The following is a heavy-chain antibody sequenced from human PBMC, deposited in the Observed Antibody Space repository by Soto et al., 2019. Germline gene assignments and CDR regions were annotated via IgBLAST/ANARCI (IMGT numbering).Heavy chain of an antibody. D-gene: IGHD2-21*02. J-gene: IGHJ4*02. CDR3: ASYCGGDCYSSFFD. V-gene: IGHV4-61*01. Sequence: QVQLQESGPGLVKPSETLSLTCTVSGGSVSSGSYYWSWIRQPPGKGLEWIGYIYYSGSTNYNPSLERRVTVSVDTSKNQFSLKLSSVTAADTAVYYCASYCGGDCYSSFFDWGQGTLVTVSS. CDR2: IYYSGST. CDR1: GGSVSSGSYY.